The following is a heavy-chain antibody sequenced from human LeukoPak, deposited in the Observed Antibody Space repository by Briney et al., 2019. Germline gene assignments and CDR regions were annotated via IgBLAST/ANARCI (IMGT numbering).Heavy chain of an antibody. CDR3: ARGFGSYGVSGDAFDI. Sequence: SVKVSCKASGGTFSSYAISWVRQAPGQGLEWMGGIIPIFGTANYAQKFQGRVTITADKSTSTAYMELSSLRSEDTAVYYCARGFGSYGVSGDAFDIWGQGTMVTVPS. D-gene: IGHD1-26*01. V-gene: IGHV1-69*06. CDR2: IIPIFGTA. J-gene: IGHJ3*02. CDR1: GGTFSSYA.